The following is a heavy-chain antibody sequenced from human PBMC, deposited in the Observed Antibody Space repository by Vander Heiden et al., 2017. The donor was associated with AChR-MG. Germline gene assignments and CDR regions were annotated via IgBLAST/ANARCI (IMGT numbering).Heavy chain of an antibody. CDR1: GFTFSSYA. Sequence: EVQLVESGGGLVQPGGSLRLSCAASGFTFSSYAMYLVRQVPGKGLEYVSAISSNGGSTYYANSVKGRFTISRDNSKNTLYLQMGSLRAEDMAVYYCATSALYSGSYYYYYGMDVWGQGTTVTVSS. CDR3: ATSALYSGSYYYYYGMDV. J-gene: IGHJ6*02. CDR2: ISSNGGST. D-gene: IGHD1-26*01. V-gene: IGHV3-64*01.